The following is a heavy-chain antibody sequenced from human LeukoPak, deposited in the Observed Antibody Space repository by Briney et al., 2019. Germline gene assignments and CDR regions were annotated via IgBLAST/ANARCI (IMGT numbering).Heavy chain of an antibody. J-gene: IGHJ5*02. CDR2: IGTAGDT. D-gene: IGHD6-6*01. Sequence: PGGSLRLSCAASGFTFSSYDMHWVRQATGKGLEWASAIGTAGDTYYPGSVKGRFTISRENAKNSLYLQMNSLRAGDTAVYYCARGHSSSSGDWFDPWGQGTLVTVSS. CDR1: GFTFSSYD. V-gene: IGHV3-13*01. CDR3: ARGHSSSSGDWFDP.